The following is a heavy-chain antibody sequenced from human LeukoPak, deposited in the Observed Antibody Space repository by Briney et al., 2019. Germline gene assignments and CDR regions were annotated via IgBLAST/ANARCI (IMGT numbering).Heavy chain of an antibody. V-gene: IGHV4-39*01. Sequence: SSETLSLTCTVSGGSISSSSYYWGWIRQPPGERLEWIGSIYYSGSTYYNPSLKSRVTISVDTSKNQFSLKLSSVTAADTAVYYCARAFRLAVDAFDIWGQGTMVTVSS. CDR1: GGSISSSSYY. CDR2: IYYSGST. CDR3: ARAFRLAVDAFDI. D-gene: IGHD3-9*01. J-gene: IGHJ3*02.